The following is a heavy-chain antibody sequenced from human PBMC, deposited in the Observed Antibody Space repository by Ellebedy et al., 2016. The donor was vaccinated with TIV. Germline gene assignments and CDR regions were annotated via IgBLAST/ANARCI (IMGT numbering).Heavy chain of an antibody. CDR1: GFIFSSYS. D-gene: IGHD6-19*01. J-gene: IGHJ4*02. CDR3: ATPLSGPFEG. Sequence: PGGSLRLSCAASGFIFSSYSMNWVRQAPGKGLEWVSSISSSSSYIYYADSVKGRFTISRDNAKNSLYLQMNSLRAEDTAVYYCATPLSGPFEGWGQGTLVTVSS. CDR2: ISSSSSYI. V-gene: IGHV3-21*01.